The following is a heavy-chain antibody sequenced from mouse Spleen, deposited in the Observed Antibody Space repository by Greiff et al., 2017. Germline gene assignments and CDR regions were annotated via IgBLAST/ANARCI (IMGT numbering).Heavy chain of an antibody. J-gene: IGHJ1*01. CDR2: ISSGGSYT. D-gene: IGHD1-1*01. CDR3: ARRGYYGRSYWYFDV. V-gene: IGHV5-6*01. CDR1: GFTFSSYG. Sequence: EVHLVESGGDLVKPGGSLKLSCAASGFTFSSYGMSWVRQTPDKRLEWVATISSGGSYTYYPDSVKGRFTISRDNAKNTLYLQMSSLKSEDTAMYYCARRGYYGRSYWYFDVWGAGTTVTVSS.